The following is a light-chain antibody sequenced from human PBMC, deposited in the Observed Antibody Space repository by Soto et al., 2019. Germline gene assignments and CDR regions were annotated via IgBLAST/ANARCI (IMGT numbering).Light chain of an antibody. J-gene: IGKJ1*01. Sequence: IQLTQRPSSLSASVGHSVTITCRASQGITSFLNWYQQKPGKAPHLLIYAASSLRYGVPSRFRGSESGTEFTLTISSLQPEDFATYFCQQSYTTPWTFGQGTKVDIK. CDR1: QGITSF. CDR3: QQSYTTPWT. V-gene: IGKV1-39*01. CDR2: AAS.